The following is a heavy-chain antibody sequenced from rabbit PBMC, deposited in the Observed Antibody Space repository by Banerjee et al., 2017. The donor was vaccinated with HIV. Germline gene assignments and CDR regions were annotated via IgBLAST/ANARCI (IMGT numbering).Heavy chain of an antibody. J-gene: IGHJ6*01. CDR3: ARSGARSGDFGSGTLSL. V-gene: IGHV1S40*01. CDR2: INSNTGNT. Sequence: EWIACINSNTGNTVYASWAKGPFTISRTSSTTVALQMTSLTAADTATYFCARSGARSGDFGSGTLSLWGPGTLVTVS. D-gene: IGHD1-1*01.